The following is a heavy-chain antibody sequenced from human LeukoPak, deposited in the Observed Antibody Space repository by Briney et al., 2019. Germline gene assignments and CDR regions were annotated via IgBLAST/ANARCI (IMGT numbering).Heavy chain of an antibody. CDR1: GFTFSSYA. Sequence: GRSLRLSCAASGFTFSSYAMHWVRQAPGKGLEWVAVISYDGSNKYYTDSVKGRFTISRDNSKNTLYLQMNSLRAEDTAVYYCARAGWLAPVFDYWGQGTLVTVSS. D-gene: IGHD6-19*01. J-gene: IGHJ4*02. CDR2: ISYDGSNK. V-gene: IGHV3-30-3*01. CDR3: ARAGWLAPVFDY.